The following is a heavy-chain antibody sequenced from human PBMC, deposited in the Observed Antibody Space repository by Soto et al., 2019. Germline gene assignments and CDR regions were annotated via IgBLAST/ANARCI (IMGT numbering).Heavy chain of an antibody. Sequence: SETLSLTCAVYGGSFSGYYWSWIRQPPGKGLEWIGEINHSGSTNYNPSLKSRVTISVDTSKNQFSLKLSSVTAADTAVYYCARGRLGGYKYGSYFDYWGQGTLVTVSS. V-gene: IGHV4-34*01. CDR1: GGSFSGYY. J-gene: IGHJ4*02. CDR3: ARGRLGGYKYGSYFDY. CDR2: INHSGST. D-gene: IGHD5-12*01.